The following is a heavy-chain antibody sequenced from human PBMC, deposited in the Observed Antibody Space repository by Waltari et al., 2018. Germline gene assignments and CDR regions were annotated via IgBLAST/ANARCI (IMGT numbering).Heavy chain of an antibody. D-gene: IGHD2-15*01. J-gene: IGHJ5*02. CDR3: ARDRGRGLCLDT. CDR2: VQRSGKT. Sequence: QLQLQESGPGLVRPSGTLSLTCAVSGESMSTTDLWNWVRQSPQRGLEWIGQVQRSGKTNYNPSCVRRVTVSLDTSNNQVSLKMTSATATDTAIYYCARDRGRGLCLDTWGPGTLVTVSP. CDR1: GESMSTTDL. V-gene: IGHV4-4*02.